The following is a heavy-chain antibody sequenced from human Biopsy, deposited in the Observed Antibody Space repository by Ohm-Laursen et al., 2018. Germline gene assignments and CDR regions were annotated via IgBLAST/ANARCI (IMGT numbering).Heavy chain of an antibody. CDR3: ARDRGYYSDRTVPGYFDL. D-gene: IGHD3-22*01. Sequence: TLSLTWTVPGDSISSYYWSWIRQPPGKGLGWIGYVYYTGSTDYNPSLQSRVTISVDTSKNHFSLRLRSVTPADTAIYYCARDRGYYSDRTVPGYFDLWGRGTLVTVSS. CDR2: VYYTGST. V-gene: IGHV4-59*01. CDR1: GDSISSYY. J-gene: IGHJ2*01.